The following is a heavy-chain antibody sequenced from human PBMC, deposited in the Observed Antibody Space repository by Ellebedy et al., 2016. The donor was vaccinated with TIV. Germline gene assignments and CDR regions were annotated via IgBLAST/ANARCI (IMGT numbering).Heavy chain of an antibody. V-gene: IGHV1-3*01. Sequence: ASVKVSXXASGYTLTTYIMHWVRQAPGQRLEWMGWINAGNGHTKYSQKFQGRVTITRDSSASTVYMELSSLRPEDTAVYYCAHDPYYYGSGSPWDYYYYGLDVWGQGTTVTVSS. J-gene: IGHJ6*02. CDR1: GYTLTTYI. CDR3: AHDPYYYGSGSPWDYYYYGLDV. D-gene: IGHD3-10*01. CDR2: INAGNGHT.